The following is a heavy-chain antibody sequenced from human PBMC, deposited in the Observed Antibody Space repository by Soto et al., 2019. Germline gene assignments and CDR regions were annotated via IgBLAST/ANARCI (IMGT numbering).Heavy chain of an antibody. D-gene: IGHD2-2*01. CDR3: ARVRHCSSTSCYGHYYYYGMDV. J-gene: IGHJ6*02. CDR1: GDSVSSNSAA. Sequence: SQTLSLTCAISGDSVSSNSAAWNWIRQSPSRGLEWLGRTYYRSKWYNDYAVSVKSRITINPDTSKNQFSLQLNSVTPEDTAVYYCARVRHCSSTSCYGHYYYYGMDVWGQGTTVTVS. V-gene: IGHV6-1*01. CDR2: TYYRSKWYN.